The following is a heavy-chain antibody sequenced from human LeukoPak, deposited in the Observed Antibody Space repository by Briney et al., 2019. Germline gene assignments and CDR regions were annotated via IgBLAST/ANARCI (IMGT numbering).Heavy chain of an antibody. Sequence: GRSLRLSCAASGFTFDDYAMHWVRQAPGKGLEWVSGISWNSGSIGYADSVKGRFTISRDNAKNSLYLQMNSLRAEDMALYYCAKGLGSSSWFSFDYWGQGTLVTVPS. CDR3: AKGLGSSSWFSFDY. D-gene: IGHD6-13*01. J-gene: IGHJ4*02. CDR1: GFTFDDYA. CDR2: ISWNSGSI. V-gene: IGHV3-9*03.